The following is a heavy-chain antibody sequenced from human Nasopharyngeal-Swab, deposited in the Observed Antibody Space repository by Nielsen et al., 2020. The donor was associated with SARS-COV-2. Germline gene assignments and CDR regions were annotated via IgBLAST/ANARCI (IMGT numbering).Heavy chain of an antibody. D-gene: IGHD6-13*01. CDR2: ISSSSSYI. J-gene: IGHJ6*02. Sequence: LSLTCAASGFTFSSYSMNWVRQAPGKGLEWVSSISSSSSYIYYADSVKGRFTISRDNAKNSLYLQMNSLRAEDTAVYYCASSPAAAGTVYYYYGMDVWGQGTTVTVSS. CDR1: GFTFSSYS. CDR3: ASSPAAAGTVYYYYGMDV. V-gene: IGHV3-21*01.